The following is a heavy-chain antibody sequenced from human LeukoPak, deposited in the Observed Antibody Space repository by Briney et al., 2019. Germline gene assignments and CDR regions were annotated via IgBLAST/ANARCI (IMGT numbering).Heavy chain of an antibody. Sequence: SETVSLTCTVWGGSISSSSYYWGWIRQPRGKGVEWIGSIYYSGSTYYNPSLKSRGTISVDLSKNQFSVKLSYVTAADTAVYYVPRHKGWGMVLFSYFDPWGRGTLVTVSS. J-gene: IGHJ2*01. V-gene: IGHV4-39*01. CDR1: GGSISSSSYY. CDR2: IYYSGST. CDR3: PRHKGWGMVLFSYFDP. D-gene: IGHD2-8*02.